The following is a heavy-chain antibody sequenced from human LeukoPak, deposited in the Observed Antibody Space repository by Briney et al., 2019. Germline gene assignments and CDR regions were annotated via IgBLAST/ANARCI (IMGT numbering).Heavy chain of an antibody. CDR3: ARVMRGEFDY. D-gene: IGHD2-21*01. CDR2: IYYSGST. J-gene: IGHJ4*02. CDR1: GGSISSYY. Sequence: PSETLSLTCTVSGGSISSYYWSWIRQPPGKGLEWIGYIYYSGSTNYNPSLKSRVTISVDTSKNQFSLKLSSVTAADTAVYYCARVMRGEFDYWGQGTLVTVSS. V-gene: IGHV4-59*01.